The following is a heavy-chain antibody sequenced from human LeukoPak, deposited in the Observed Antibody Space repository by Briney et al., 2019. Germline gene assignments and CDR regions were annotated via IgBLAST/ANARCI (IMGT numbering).Heavy chain of an antibody. CDR3: ARRLVAGTLYMDV. J-gene: IGHJ6*03. V-gene: IGHV4-39*01. D-gene: IGHD6-19*01. Sequence: PSYTLSLTCTVSGGSISSSSYYWGGIRQPPGKGLEGMGSIYYSGSTYYNPSLKSRVTISVDTSKNQFSLKLSSVTAADTAVHYCARRLVAGTLYMDVWGKGTTVTVSS. CDR2: IYYSGST. CDR1: GGSISSSSYY.